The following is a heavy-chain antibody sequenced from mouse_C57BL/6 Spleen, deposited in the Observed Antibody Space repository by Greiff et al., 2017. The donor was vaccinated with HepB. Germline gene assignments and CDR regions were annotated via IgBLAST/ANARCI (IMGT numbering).Heavy chain of an antibody. CDR2: ISYDGSN. D-gene: IGHD1-1*01. J-gene: IGHJ2*01. CDR1: GYSITSGYY. CDR3: ARHYGSVDY. Sequence: ESGPGLVKPSQSLSLTCSVTGYSITSGYYWNWIRQFPGNKLEWMGYISYDGSNNYNPSLKNRISITRDTSKNQFFLKLNSVTTEDTATYYCARHYGSVDYWGQGTTLTVSS. V-gene: IGHV3-6*01.